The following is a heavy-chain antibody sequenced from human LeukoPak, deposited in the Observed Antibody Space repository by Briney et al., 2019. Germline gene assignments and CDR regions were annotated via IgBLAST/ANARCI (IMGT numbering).Heavy chain of an antibody. Sequence: SETLSLTCTVSGGSISSSSYYWGWIRQPPGKGLEWIGSIYYSGSTYYNPSLKSRVTISVDTSKNQFSLKLSSVTAADTAVYYRATQDIVVVPAAENHDAFDIWGQGAMVTVSS. CDR1: GGSISSSSYY. CDR3: ATQDIVVVPAAENHDAFDI. D-gene: IGHD2-2*01. V-gene: IGHV4-39*01. CDR2: IYYSGST. J-gene: IGHJ3*02.